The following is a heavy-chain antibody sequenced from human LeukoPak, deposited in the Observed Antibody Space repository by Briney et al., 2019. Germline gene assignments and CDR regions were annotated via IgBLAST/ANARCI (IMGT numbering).Heavy chain of an antibody. CDR2: ISSSSSTI. J-gene: IGHJ4*02. D-gene: IGHD6-19*01. Sequence: GGSLRLSCAASGFTFSSYSMNWVRQAPGKGLEWVSYISSSSSTIYYADSVKGRFTISRDNAKNSLYLQMNSLRAEDTAVYYCARVAPYSSGWYDYWGQGTLVIVSS. CDR3: ARVAPYSSGWYDY. V-gene: IGHV3-48*01. CDR1: GFTFSSYS.